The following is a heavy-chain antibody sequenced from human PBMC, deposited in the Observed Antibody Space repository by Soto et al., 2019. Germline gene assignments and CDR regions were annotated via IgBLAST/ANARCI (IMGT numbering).Heavy chain of an antibody. CDR3: TGDCSGGSCSHWGAFDI. CDR1: GGSISSGGYY. Sequence: PSETLSLTCTVSGGSISSGGYYWSWIRQHPGKGLEWIGYIYYSGSTYYNPSLKSRVTISVDTSKNQFSLKLSSVTAADTAVYYCTGDCSGGSCSHWGAFDIWGQGTMVTVSS. CDR2: IYYSGST. V-gene: IGHV4-31*03. D-gene: IGHD2-15*01. J-gene: IGHJ3*02.